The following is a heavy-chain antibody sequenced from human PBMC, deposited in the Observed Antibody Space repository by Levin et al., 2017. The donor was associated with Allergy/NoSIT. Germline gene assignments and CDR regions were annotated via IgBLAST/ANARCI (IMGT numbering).Heavy chain of an antibody. V-gene: IGHV3-23*01. D-gene: IGHD3-3*01. CDR3: ARKSVFGSSSYFDF. Sequence: GGSLRLSCEASGFTFMNHDMTWVRQAPGKGLEWVSGIRDTGYSTYHADSVEGRFTISRDNSRNMLYLQMNNLRADDTALYYCARKSVFGSSSYFDFWGRGTLVTVSS. CDR2: IRDTGYST. CDR1: GFTFMNHD. J-gene: IGHJ4*02.